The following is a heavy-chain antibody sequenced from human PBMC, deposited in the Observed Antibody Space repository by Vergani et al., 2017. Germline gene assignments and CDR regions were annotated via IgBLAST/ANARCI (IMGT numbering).Heavy chain of an antibody. CDR2: IHPADSDT. CDR1: GYSFTNYW. J-gene: IGHJ4*02. CDR3: ARLYGGDSNGSKYFDY. Sequence: EVQLVQSGAEVKKPGESLKISCQISGYSFTNYWIGWVRQMPGKGLEWMGIIHPADSDTRYSPSFQGQVTISVDKSISTAYLQRSSLRASDSAMYYCARLYGGDSNGSKYFDYWGQGTLVTVSS. V-gene: IGHV5-51*01. D-gene: IGHD4-23*01.